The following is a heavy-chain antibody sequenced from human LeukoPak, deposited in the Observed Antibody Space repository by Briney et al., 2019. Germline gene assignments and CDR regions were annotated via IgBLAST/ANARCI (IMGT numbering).Heavy chain of an antibody. CDR3: SRDLSYYDSSSY. D-gene: IGHD3-22*01. J-gene: IGHJ4*02. CDR2: ISGSGGST. Sequence: WGSLRLSCAASGFTFTSYGMSWVRQAPGKGLEWVSAISGSGGSTYYADSVKGRFTISRDNSKNTLYLQMNSLRAEDTAVYYCSRDLSYYDSSSYWGQGTLVTVSS. CDR1: GFTFTSYG. V-gene: IGHV3-23*01.